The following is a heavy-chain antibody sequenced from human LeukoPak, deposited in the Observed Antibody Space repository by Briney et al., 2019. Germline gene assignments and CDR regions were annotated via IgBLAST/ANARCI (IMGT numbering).Heavy chain of an antibody. V-gene: IGHV4-59*01. CDR1: GGSITTNY. D-gene: IGHD3-3*01. J-gene: IGHJ4*02. CDR2: IHYSGNT. Sequence: SETLSLTCTVSGGSITTNYWSWIRQPPGMGLEWIGYIHYSGNTNNNPSLKGRATISVDTSKNQFSLKLSSVTAADTAVYYCARGRYYDFWSGARVYFDYWGQGTLVTVSS. CDR3: ARGRYYDFWSGARVYFDY.